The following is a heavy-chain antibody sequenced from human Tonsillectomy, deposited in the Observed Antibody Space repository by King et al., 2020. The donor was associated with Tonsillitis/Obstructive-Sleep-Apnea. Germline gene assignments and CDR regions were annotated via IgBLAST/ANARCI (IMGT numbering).Heavy chain of an antibody. CDR3: ARSIRCSGGSCYTS. J-gene: IGHJ5*02. CDR2: INHSGST. CDR1: GGSFSGYY. D-gene: IGHD2-15*01. Sequence: VQLQQWGAGLLKPSETLSLTCAVYGGSFSGYYWSWIRQPPGKGLEWIGEINHSGSTNYNPSLKSRVTISVDTSKNQFSLTLSSVTAAGTAVYYCARSIRCSGGSCYTSWGQGTLVTVSS. V-gene: IGHV4-34*01.